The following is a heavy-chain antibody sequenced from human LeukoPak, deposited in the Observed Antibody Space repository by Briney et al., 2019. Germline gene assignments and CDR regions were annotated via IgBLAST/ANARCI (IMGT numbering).Heavy chain of an antibody. V-gene: IGHV4-34*01. CDR1: GGSFSGYY. D-gene: IGHD6-19*01. CDR3: ARLSSGWYGPFDY. Sequence: SETLSLTCAVYGGSFSGYYWSWIRQPPGKGLEWIGEINNSGSTNYKPSRKSRVTISVDTSKNQFSLKLSSVTAADTAVYYCARLSSGWYGPFDYWGQGTLVTVSS. CDR2: INNSGST. J-gene: IGHJ4*02.